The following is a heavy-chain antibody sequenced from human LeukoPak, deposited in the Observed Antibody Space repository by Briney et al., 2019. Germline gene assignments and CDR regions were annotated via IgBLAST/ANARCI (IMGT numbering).Heavy chain of an antibody. D-gene: IGHD2-21*02. J-gene: IGHJ4*02. CDR3: AREAYCGGDCPAGY. CDR1: GGSFSGYY. V-gene: IGHV4-34*01. Sequence: SETLSLTCAVYGGSFSGYYWSWIRQPPGKGLEWIGEINHSGSTNYNPSLKSRVTISVDTSKNQFSLKLSSVTAADTAVYYCAREAYCGGDCPAGYWGQGTLVTVSS. CDR2: INHSGST.